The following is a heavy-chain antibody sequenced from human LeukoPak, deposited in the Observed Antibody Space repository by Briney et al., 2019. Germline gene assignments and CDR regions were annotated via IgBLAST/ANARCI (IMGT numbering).Heavy chain of an antibody. J-gene: IGHJ4*02. D-gene: IGHD5-18*01. CDR2: INAGNGNT. Sequence: ASVKVSCKASGYTFTSYAMHWVRQASGQRLEWMGWINAGNGNTKYSQKFQGRVTITRDTSASTAYMELSSLRSEDTAVYYCAGEGNSGYSYAGDFDYWGQGTLVTVSS. V-gene: IGHV1-3*01. CDR1: GYTFTSYA. CDR3: AGEGNSGYSYAGDFDY.